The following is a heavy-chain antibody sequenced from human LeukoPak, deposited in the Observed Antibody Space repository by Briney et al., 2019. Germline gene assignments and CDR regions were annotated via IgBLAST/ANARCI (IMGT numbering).Heavy chain of an antibody. CDR1: GGSVGSGDYY. V-gene: IGHV4-30-4*08. J-gene: IGHJ6*03. CDR2: IYHSGST. D-gene: IGHD1-26*01. Sequence: SQTLSLTCTVSGGSVGSGDYYWSWIRQPPGKGLEWIGCIYHSGSTYYNPSLKSRVTISLDAPKNQFSLKLSSVTAADTAVYYCVRASSGSYSGPIYYYYYMDVWGKGTTVTVSS. CDR3: VRASSGSYSGPIYYYYYMDV.